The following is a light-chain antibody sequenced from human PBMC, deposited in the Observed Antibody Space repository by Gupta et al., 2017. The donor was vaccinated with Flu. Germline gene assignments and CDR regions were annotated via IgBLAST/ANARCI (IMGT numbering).Light chain of an antibody. CDR2: KDT. CDR3: QSTDTSVSSVV. J-gene: IGLJ3*02. CDR1: ALPKQY. V-gene: IGLV3-25*02. Sequence: SYELTQPPSVSVSPGQTARITCFGDALPKQYVYWYQQKPGQAPVLVICKDTERPSGIPDRFSGSTSGTTVTLNISGVQAEDEADDYCQSTDTSVSSVVFGGGTKLTVL.